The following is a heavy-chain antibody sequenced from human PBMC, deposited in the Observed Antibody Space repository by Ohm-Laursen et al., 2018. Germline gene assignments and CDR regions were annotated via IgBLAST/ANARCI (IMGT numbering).Heavy chain of an antibody. CDR3: ARGPKDSSGYYFGRSN. Sequence: SLRLSCSASGFTFSDYYMSWIRQAPGQGLEWVSYISSTGITKSYADSVKGRFTISRDNAKNSLYLQMNSLRAEDTAVYYCARGPKDSSGYYFGRSNWGQGTLVTVSS. D-gene: IGHD3-22*01. V-gene: IGHV3-11*04. J-gene: IGHJ4*02. CDR1: GFTFSDYY. CDR2: ISSTGITK.